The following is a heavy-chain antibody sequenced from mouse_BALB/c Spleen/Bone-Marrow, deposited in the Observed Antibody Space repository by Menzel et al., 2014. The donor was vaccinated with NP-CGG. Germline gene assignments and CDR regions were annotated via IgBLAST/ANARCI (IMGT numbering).Heavy chain of an antibody. D-gene: IGHD1-1*01. CDR2: INSDGGST. J-gene: IGHJ3*01. Sequence: DVQLLESGGGLVQPGESLKLSCESNEYEFPSHDMSWVRKTPEKRLELVAAINSDGGSTFYPDTMERRFIISRDNTKKTLYLQTSSLRSEDTALYYCARQGDYGSSWFAYWGQGTLVTVSA. CDR1: EYEFPSHD. CDR3: ARQGDYGSSWFAY. V-gene: IGHV5-2*01.